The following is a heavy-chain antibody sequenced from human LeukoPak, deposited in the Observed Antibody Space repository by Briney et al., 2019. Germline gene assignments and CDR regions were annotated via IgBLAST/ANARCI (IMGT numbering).Heavy chain of an antibody. D-gene: IGHD2-15*01. Sequence: PSETLSLTCAVYGGSFSGYYWSWIRQPPGKGLERIGEINHSGSTNYNPSLKSRVTISVDTSKNQFSLKLSSVTAADTAVYYCASDASYCSGGSCYWNWFDPWGQGTLVTVSS. CDR3: ASDASYCSGGSCYWNWFDP. V-gene: IGHV4-34*01. CDR2: INHSGST. J-gene: IGHJ5*02. CDR1: GGSFSGYY.